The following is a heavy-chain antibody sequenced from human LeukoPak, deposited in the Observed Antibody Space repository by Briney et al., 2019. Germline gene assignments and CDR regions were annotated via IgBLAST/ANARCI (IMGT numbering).Heavy chain of an antibody. CDR2: IKQDGSEK. V-gene: IGHV3-7*01. Sequence: GGSLRLSCAASGFTFSSYWMSWVRQAPGKGLEWVAHIKQDGSEKYYVDSVKGRFTISKDNAKNSLYLQMNSLRAEDTAVYYCASLLISAGDDILTGYSPYYYMDVWGKGTTVTISS. CDR3: ASLLISAGDDILTGYSPYYYMDV. CDR1: GFTFSSYW. D-gene: IGHD3-9*01. J-gene: IGHJ6*03.